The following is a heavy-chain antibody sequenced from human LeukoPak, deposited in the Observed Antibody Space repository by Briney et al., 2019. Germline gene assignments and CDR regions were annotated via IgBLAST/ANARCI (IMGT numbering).Heavy chain of an antibody. CDR1: GYIFNGYY. J-gene: IGHJ4*02. V-gene: IGHV1-2*02. CDR2: INCDSGGT. CDR3: ARGYRTGDMTIFAY. Sequence: ASVTVSCTTSGYIFNGYYIQWVRHAPGQGLEWMGSINCDSGGTDYSHRFQGRVTMTRDRSITTVYMELSKLSFDDTAVYYCARGYRTGDMTIFAYWGQGTLVTVSS. D-gene: IGHD7-27*01.